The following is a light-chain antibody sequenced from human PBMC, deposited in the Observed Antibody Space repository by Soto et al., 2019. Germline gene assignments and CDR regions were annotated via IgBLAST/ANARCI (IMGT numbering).Light chain of an antibody. CDR3: QKCHATPLN. Sequence: ENVLTQSPGTQSLSPGERATRSCRASQSVSSSYLAWYQQKPGKAPNLLIFGAKTLQSGVPSRFSGSGYGTDFTLTITTLQPEDVGIYYCQKCHATPLNCGQGKRREIK. CDR2: GAK. V-gene: IGKV3-20*01. CDR1: QSVSSSY. J-gene: IGKJ5*01.